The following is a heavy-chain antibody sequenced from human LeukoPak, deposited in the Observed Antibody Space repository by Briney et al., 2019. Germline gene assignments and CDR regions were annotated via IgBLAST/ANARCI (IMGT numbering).Heavy chain of an antibody. V-gene: IGHV3-30*01. J-gene: IGHJ4*02. CDR1: GFTFSNYA. CDR3: AREGDDCSSTSCWYFDY. D-gene: IGHD2-2*01. Sequence: PGGSLRLSCAASGFTFSNYAMHWVRQAPGKGLEWVAVISYDGSNKYYADSVKGRFTISRDNSKNKLYLQMNSLRAEDTAVYYCAREGDDCSSTSCWYFDYWGQGTLVTVSS. CDR2: ISYDGSNK.